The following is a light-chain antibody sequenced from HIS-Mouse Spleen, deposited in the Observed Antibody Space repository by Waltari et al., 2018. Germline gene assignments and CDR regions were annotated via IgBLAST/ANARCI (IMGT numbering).Light chain of an antibody. J-gene: IGLJ2*01. CDR1: ALPKKH. V-gene: IGLV3-10*01. CDR2: EDS. CDR3: YSTDSSGNHRV. Sequence: SSELPQPPSVSVSPGQTARITCPGDALPKKHAYWYQQKSGQAPVMVIYEDSKRPSGIPERFSGSSSGTMATLTISGAQVEDEADYYCYSTDSSGNHRVFGGGTKLTVL.